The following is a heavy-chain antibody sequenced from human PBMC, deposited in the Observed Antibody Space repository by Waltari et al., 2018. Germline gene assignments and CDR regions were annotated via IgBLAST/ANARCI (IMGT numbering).Heavy chain of an antibody. D-gene: IGHD6-13*01. CDR2: IIPIFGTA. Sequence: QAPGQGLEWMGGIIPIFGTANYAQKFQGRVTITADESTSTAYMELSSLRSEDTAVYYCASPPPQSAAGPYYYYYMDVWGKGTTVTVSS. V-gene: IGHV1-69*01. J-gene: IGHJ6*03. CDR3: ASPPPQSAAGPYYYYYMDV.